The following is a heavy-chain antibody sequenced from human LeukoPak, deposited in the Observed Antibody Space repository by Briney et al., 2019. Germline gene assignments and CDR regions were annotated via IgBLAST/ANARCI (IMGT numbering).Heavy chain of an antibody. D-gene: IGHD3-22*01. V-gene: IGHV4-59*01. J-gene: IGHJ6*02. CDR3: ARQTGRVIRDYYYYGMDV. CDR1: GGSISSYY. CDR2: IYYSGST. Sequence: SETLSLTCTVSGGSISSYYWSWIRQPPGKGLEWLGYIYYSGSTNYNPSLKSRVTISVDTSKNQFSLKLSSVTAADTAVYYCARQTGRVIRDYYYYGMDVWGQGTTVTVSS.